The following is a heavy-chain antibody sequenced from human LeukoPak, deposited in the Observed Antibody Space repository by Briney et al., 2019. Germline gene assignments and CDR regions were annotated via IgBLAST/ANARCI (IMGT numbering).Heavy chain of an antibody. Sequence: GGSLRLSCAASGFTFSTYAMSWVRQAPGKGLEWVSAISGSGGGVYYADSVKGLFTISRDNSKNTLYLQMNSLRAHATALYYCAKGSSCWPEVGWGIDYWGQGTLVTVSS. CDR3: AKGSSCWPEVGWGIDY. J-gene: IGHJ4*02. CDR2: ISGSGGGV. CDR1: GFTFSTYA. D-gene: IGHD6-19*01. V-gene: IGHV3-23*01.